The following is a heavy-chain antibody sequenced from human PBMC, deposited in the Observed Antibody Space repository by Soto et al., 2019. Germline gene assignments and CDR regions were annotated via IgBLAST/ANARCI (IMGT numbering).Heavy chain of an antibody. D-gene: IGHD2-15*01. V-gene: IGHV4-38-2*01. CDR1: GYSISSGYY. CDR3: ASSQSIRSFDY. Sequence: SETLSLTCAVSGYSISSGYYWGWIRQPPGKGLERIGSIYHSGSTYYNPSLKSRVTISVDTSKNQFSLKLSSVTAADTAVYYCASSQSIRSFDYWGQGTLVTVSS. J-gene: IGHJ4*02. CDR2: IYHSGST.